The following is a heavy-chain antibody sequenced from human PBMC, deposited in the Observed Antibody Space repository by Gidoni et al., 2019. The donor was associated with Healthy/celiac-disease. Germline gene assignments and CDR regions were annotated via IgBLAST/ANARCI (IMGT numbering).Heavy chain of an antibody. CDR1: GGSISSGGYY. V-gene: IGHV4-31*03. D-gene: IGHD3-10*01. J-gene: IGHJ6*02. Sequence: QVQLQESGPGLVKPSQTLSLTCTVSGGSISSGGYYWRWIRQHPGKGLEWIGYIYYSGSTYYNPSLKSRVTISVDTSKNQFSLKLSSVTAADTAVYYCARDRGGFRELGVDVWGQGTTVTVSS. CDR2: IYYSGST. CDR3: ARDRGGFRELGVDV.